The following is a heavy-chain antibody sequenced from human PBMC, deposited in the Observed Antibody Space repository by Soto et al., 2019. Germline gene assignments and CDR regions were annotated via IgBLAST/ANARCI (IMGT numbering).Heavy chain of an antibody. V-gene: IGHV1-58*02. J-gene: IGHJ6*02. CDR1: GFTFTSSA. D-gene: IGHD3-3*01. CDR3: AAADPGLFCDDYGMDV. CDR2: IVVGSGNT. Sequence: ASVKVSCKASGFTFTSSAMQWVRQARGQRLEWIGWIVVGSGNTNYAQKFQERVTITRDMSTSTAYMELSSLRSEDTAVYYCAAADPGLFCDDYGMDVWGQGTTVTVSS.